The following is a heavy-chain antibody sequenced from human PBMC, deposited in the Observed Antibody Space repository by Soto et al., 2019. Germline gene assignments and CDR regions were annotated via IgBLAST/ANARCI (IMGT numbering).Heavy chain of an antibody. D-gene: IGHD6-13*01. Sequence: ASVKVSCKASGYTFTSYGISWVRQAPGQGLEWMGWTSAYNGNTNYAQKLQGRVTMTTDTSTSTAYMELRSLRSDDTAVYYCAIRYSSSWYPDNNWFDPWGQGTLVTVSS. CDR1: GYTFTSYG. CDR2: TSAYNGNT. CDR3: AIRYSSSWYPDNNWFDP. J-gene: IGHJ5*02. V-gene: IGHV1-18*04.